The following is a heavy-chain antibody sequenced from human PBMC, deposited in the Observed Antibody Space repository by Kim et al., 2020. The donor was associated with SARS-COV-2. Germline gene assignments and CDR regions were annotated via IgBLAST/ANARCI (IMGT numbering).Heavy chain of an antibody. J-gene: IGHJ6*02. D-gene: IGHD3-16*02. Sequence: GGSLRLSCAASGFTFSSYAMSWVRQAPGKGLEWVSIISGSGGSTYYTDSVRGRFTIARDESKNTLSLQMNSLRAEDTAVYYCATLYYGMDVWGQGTTVTVSS. CDR3: ATLYYGMDV. CDR1: GFTFSSYA. V-gene: IGHV3-23*01. CDR2: ISGSGGST.